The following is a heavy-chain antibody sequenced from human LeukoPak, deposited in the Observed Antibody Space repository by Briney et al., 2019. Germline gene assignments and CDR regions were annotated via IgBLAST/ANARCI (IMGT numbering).Heavy chain of an antibody. J-gene: IGHJ4*02. CDR1: GFTFSIYA. V-gene: IGHV3-23*01. CDR3: AKGGAQQAVYYFDY. D-gene: IGHD6-19*01. CDR2: INGISGET. Sequence: PGGSLRLFCAASGFTFSIYAMTWVRQAPGKGLEWVSGINGISGETYYADSVKGRFTISRDNSRNTLFLQMSSLRPDDTAVYYCAKGGAQQAVYYFDYWGQGTLVTVSS.